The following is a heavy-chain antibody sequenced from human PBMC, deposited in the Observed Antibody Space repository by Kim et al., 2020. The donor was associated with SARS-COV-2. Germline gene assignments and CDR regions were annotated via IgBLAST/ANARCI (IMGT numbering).Heavy chain of an antibody. CDR3: ARDNWTGGGSNFFDY. J-gene: IGHJ4*02. D-gene: IGHD2-8*02. V-gene: IGHV4-31*02. Sequence: NPSLESRLTMSLDTSKTQFSLKLTSVTAADTAIYYCARDNWTGGGSNFFDYWGQGTLVTVPS.